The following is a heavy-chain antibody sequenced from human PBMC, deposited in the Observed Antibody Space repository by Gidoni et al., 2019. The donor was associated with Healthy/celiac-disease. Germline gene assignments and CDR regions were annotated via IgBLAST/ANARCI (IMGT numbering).Heavy chain of an antibody. CDR3: ARDGHSRWLADY. CDR2: IKQDGSEK. V-gene: IGHV3-7*01. D-gene: IGHD6-19*01. Sequence: EVQLVESGGGLVQPGGSLRLSCAASGLTFSSYWMSWVRQVPGKGLEWVANIKQDGSEKYYVDSVKGRFTISRDNAKNSLYLQMNSLRAEDTAVYYCARDGHSRWLADYWGQGTLVTVSS. J-gene: IGHJ4*02. CDR1: GLTFSSYW.